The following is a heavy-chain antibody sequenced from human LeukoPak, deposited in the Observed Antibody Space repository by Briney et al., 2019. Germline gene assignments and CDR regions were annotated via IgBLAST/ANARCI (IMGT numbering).Heavy chain of an antibody. J-gene: IGHJ4*02. V-gene: IGHV3-74*01. Sequence: GGSLRLSCAASGFTFSSYWMHWVRQAPGKGLVWVSRINSDGSSTSYADSVKGRFTISRDNAKNTLYLQMNNLRAEDTAVYYCAKTRGSGPFDYWGQGTLVTVSS. CDR1: GFTFSSYW. CDR3: AKTRGSGPFDY. CDR2: INSDGSST. D-gene: IGHD3-10*01.